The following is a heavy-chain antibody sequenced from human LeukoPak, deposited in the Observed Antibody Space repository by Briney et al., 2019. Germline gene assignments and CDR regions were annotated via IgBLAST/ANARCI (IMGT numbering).Heavy chain of an antibody. CDR1: GGSISGGGYY. CDR3: ASLPRQITVTTLYFDY. CDR2: IYYSGST. J-gene: IGHJ4*02. V-gene: IGHV4-31*03. Sequence: SETLSLTCTVSGGSISGGGYYWSWIRQHPGKGLEWIGYIYYSGSTYYNPPLKSRVTISVDTSKNQFSLKLSSVTAADTAVYYCASLPRQITVTTLYFDYWGQGTLVTVSS. D-gene: IGHD4-17*01.